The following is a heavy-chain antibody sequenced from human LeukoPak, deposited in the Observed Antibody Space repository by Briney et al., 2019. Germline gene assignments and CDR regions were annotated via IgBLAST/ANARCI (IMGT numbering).Heavy chain of an antibody. CDR1: GFTFSIFW. D-gene: IGHD3-16*01. Sequence: GGSLRLSCAASGFTFSIFWMSWVRQVPGKGLEWVSVIYSDGTISYADSVKGRFTISRDNSENTLYLQMNSLRVEDTAVYYCAREVGGGASGQWGQGTLVTVSS. CDR2: IYSDGTI. J-gene: IGHJ4*02. V-gene: IGHV3-66*01. CDR3: AREVGGGASGQ.